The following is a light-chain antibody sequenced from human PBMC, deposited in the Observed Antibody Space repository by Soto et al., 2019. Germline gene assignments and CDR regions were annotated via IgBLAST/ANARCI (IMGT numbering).Light chain of an antibody. CDR2: DAS. J-gene: IGKJ5*01. Sequence: EIVLTQSPGTLSLSRGERATLSCRASQSVSSSYLAWYQQKPGQAPRLLIYDASNRATGIPARFSGSGSGTDFTLTISRLEPEDFAVYYCQQYGSSPITFGQGTRLEIK. V-gene: IGKV3-20*01. CDR1: QSVSSSY. CDR3: QQYGSSPIT.